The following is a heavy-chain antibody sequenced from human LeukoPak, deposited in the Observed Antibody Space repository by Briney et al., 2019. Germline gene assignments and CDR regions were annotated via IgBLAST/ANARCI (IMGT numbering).Heavy chain of an antibody. CDR2: INSDGSST. D-gene: IGHD2-2*01. CDR3: TTGGDIVVVPAASNWFDP. CDR1: GFTFSSYW. Sequence: GGSLRLSCAASGFTFSSYWMHWVRQAPGKGLVWVSRINSDGSSTSYADSVKGRFTISRDNAKNTLYLQMNSLRAEDTAVYYCTTGGDIVVVPAASNWFDPWGQGTLVTVSS. V-gene: IGHV3-74*01. J-gene: IGHJ5*02.